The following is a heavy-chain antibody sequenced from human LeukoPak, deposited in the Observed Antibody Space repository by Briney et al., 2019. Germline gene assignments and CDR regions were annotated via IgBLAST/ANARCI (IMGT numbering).Heavy chain of an antibody. J-gene: IGHJ4*02. Sequence: GGSLRLSCAASGFTFDDYGMSWVRQAPGKGLEWVSGINWNGGSTGYADSVKVRFTISRDNAKNSLYLQMNSLRAEATALYYCARPLGSGWYYFDYWGQGTLVTVSS. CDR2: INWNGGST. CDR1: GFTFDDYG. V-gene: IGHV3-20*04. CDR3: ARPLGSGWYYFDY. D-gene: IGHD6-19*01.